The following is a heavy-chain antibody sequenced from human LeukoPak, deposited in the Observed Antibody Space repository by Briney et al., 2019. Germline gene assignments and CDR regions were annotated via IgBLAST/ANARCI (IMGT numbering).Heavy chain of an antibody. J-gene: IGHJ4*02. Sequence: KPSETLSLTCTVSGGSISSSSYYWGWIRQPPGKGLEWIGSIYYSGSTYYNPSLKSRVTISVDTSKNQFSLKLSSVTAADTAVYYCARRPYSYGSGFDYWGQGTLVTVSS. D-gene: IGHD5-18*01. V-gene: IGHV4-39*01. CDR3: ARRPYSYGSGFDY. CDR2: IYYSGST. CDR1: GGSISSSSYY.